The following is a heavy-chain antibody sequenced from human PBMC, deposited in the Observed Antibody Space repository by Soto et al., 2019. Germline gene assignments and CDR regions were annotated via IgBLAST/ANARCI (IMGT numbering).Heavy chain of an antibody. Sequence: SETLSLTCTVSGDSISSYYWSWVRQPPGKGLEWIGYIYYSGSTNYNPSLKSRVTISVDTSKNQFSLTLSSVTAADTAVYYCARDRWNDEEYYYYGMDVWGQGTTVTVSS. CDR2: IYYSGST. V-gene: IGHV4-59*01. CDR3: ARDRWNDEEYYYYGMDV. D-gene: IGHD1-1*01. J-gene: IGHJ6*02. CDR1: GDSISSYY.